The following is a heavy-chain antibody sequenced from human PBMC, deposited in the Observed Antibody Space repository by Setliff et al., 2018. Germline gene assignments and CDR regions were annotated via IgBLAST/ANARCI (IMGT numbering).Heavy chain of an antibody. CDR2: ISATNTYI. V-gene: IGHV3-21*03. Sequence: LRLSCAVSGVTFSNYNMNWVRQAPGKGLEWVSSISATNTYITYADSVKGRFTISRDNAKNSLYLQMDSLRAEDTAVYYCARDSNQGGTFDVWGQGAMVTVSS. J-gene: IGHJ3*01. D-gene: IGHD3-16*01. CDR1: GVTFSNYN. CDR3: ARDSNQGGTFDV.